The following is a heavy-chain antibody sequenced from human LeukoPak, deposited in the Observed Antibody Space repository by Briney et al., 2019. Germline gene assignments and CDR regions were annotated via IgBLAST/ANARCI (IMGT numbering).Heavy chain of an antibody. D-gene: IGHD2/OR15-2a*01. CDR3: AKDLDDLNTFPPLFQN. V-gene: IGHV3-23*01. Sequence: ETLSLTCTVSGGSITSYHWSWIRQSPGKGLEWISAISGHGDSTYYADSVNGRFTISRDNSKDTLYLQMDSLSVGDTAVYYCAKDLDDLNTFPPLFQNWGQGTLVTVSS. CDR2: ISGHGDST. CDR1: GGSITSYH. J-gene: IGHJ1*01.